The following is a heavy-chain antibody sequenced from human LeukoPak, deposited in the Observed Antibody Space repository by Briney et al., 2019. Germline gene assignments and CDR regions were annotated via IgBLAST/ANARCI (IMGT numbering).Heavy chain of an antibody. CDR3: ARDYYGSGSYYPFGY. D-gene: IGHD3-10*01. Sequence: PSETLSLTCTVSGGSVSSGSYYWSWIRQPPGKGLEWIGYIYYSGSTNYNPSLKSRVTISVDTSKNQFSLKLSSVTAADTAVYYCARDYYGSGSYYPFGYWGQGTLVTVSS. CDR2: IYYSGST. CDR1: GGSVSSGSYY. V-gene: IGHV4-61*01. J-gene: IGHJ4*02.